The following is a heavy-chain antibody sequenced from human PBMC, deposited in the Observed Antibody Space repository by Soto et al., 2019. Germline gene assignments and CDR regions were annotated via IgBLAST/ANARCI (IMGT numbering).Heavy chain of an antibody. D-gene: IGHD3-22*01. CDR1: GGSISSSNW. Sequence: PSETLSLTCVVSGGSISSSNWWSWVRQPPGKGLEWIGEIYHSGSTNYNPSLKSRVTISVDKSKNQFSLKLSSVTAADTAVYYCAREMGDSSGYYSEEDAFDIWGQGTMVTVSS. J-gene: IGHJ3*02. CDR2: IYHSGST. CDR3: AREMGDSSGYYSEEDAFDI. V-gene: IGHV4-4*02.